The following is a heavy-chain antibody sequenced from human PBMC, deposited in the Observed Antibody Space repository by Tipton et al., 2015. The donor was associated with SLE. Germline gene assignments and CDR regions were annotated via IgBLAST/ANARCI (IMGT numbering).Heavy chain of an antibody. CDR1: GFIFSNYY. Sequence: GSLRLSCAASGFIFSNYYMSWIRQAPGKGLEWVSGISDSGDNTDYADTVKGRFTVSRDTSENTLSLQMDGLRAEDPAVYFCAKGTYSGNYWLDSWGQGTLVTVSS. J-gene: IGHJ5*01. CDR3: AKGTYSGNYWLDS. D-gene: IGHD1-26*01. V-gene: IGHV3-23*01. CDR2: ISDSGDNT.